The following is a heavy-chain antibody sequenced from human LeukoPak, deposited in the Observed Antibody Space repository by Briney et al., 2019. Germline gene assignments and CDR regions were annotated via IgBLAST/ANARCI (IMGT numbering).Heavy chain of an antibody. J-gene: IGHJ4*02. Sequence: GGSLRLSCAASGFTFSSYDMHWVRQAPGKGLEWVAVISYDGNDKHYADSVKGRFTFSRDNSKNTLYLQMNSLRVEDTAVYYCAKDQYDYVRGEFDYWGQGTLVTVSS. D-gene: IGHD3-16*01. V-gene: IGHV3-30*18. CDR3: AKDQYDYVRGEFDY. CDR1: GFTFSSYD. CDR2: ISYDGNDK.